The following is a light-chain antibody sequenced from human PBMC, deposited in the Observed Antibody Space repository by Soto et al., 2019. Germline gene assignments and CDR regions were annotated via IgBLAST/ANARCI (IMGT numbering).Light chain of an antibody. Sequence: AIQMTQSPSSLSASVGDRVTITCRASQDIRDDLGWYQHKPGKAPKLLIYAAASLQRGVPSRFSGSGSGTDFTLTISSLQPEDFAVYFCQQYDNWPYTFGQGTKLEIK. CDR1: QDIRDD. J-gene: IGKJ2*01. CDR3: QQYDNWPYT. V-gene: IGKV1-6*01. CDR2: AAA.